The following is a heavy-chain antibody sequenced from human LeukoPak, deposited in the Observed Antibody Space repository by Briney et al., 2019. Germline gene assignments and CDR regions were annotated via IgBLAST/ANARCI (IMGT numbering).Heavy chain of an antibody. Sequence: PGGSLRLSCAASKFTFSSYWMHWVRQTPGKGLVWVSRINSDGSSASHADSVKGRFTISRENAKNSLYLQMNSLRAGDTAVYFCARGSQRLTPLQDFDYWGQGTLVTVSS. V-gene: IGHV3-74*01. CDR1: KFTFSSYW. D-gene: IGHD3-3*01. J-gene: IGHJ4*02. CDR2: INSDGSSA. CDR3: ARGSQRLTPLQDFDY.